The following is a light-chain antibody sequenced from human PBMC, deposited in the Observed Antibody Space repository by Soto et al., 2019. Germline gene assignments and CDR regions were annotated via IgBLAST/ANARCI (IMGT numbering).Light chain of an antibody. V-gene: IGLV2-23*03. CDR3: CSLEGSNTFV. CDR2: EGS. CDR1: SSDVGSYNL. Sequence: QSALTQPASASGSPGQSITLSCTGTSSDVGSYNLVSWYQQHPGKAPKLMIYEGSKRPSGVSNRFSGSKSGNTASLTISGLRAEDEADYYCCSLEGSNTFVFGTGTKVTVL. J-gene: IGLJ1*01.